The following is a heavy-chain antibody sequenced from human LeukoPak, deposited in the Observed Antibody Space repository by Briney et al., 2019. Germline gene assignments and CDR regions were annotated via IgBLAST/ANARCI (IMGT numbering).Heavy chain of an antibody. J-gene: IGHJ4*02. CDR2: IKDDGSER. D-gene: IGHD3-9*01. V-gene: IGHV3-7*01. Sequence: GGSLRLSCAASGFTFSYYWMSWVRQAPGKGLEWVATIKDDGSERYYVDSVKGRFTISRDNAKKSLYLQMNSLRAEDTAVYYCATVPGGYYDSLTGYYNTQIDYWGQGALVTVPS. CDR1: GFTFSYYW. CDR3: ATVPGGYYDSLTGYYNTQIDY.